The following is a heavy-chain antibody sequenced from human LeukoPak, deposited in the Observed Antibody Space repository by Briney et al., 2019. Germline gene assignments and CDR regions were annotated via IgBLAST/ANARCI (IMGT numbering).Heavy chain of an antibody. CDR3: ARESSGWYGTWFDP. J-gene: IGHJ5*02. CDR1: GFTFSTYW. V-gene: IGHV3-7*01. CDR2: INQDGSDK. D-gene: IGHD6-19*01. Sequence: GGSLTLSCAASGFTFSTYWMSWVRQAPGKGLEWVANINQDGSDKYYVDSVKGRFTISRDNAKNSLYLQMNSLRAEDTAVYYCARESSGWYGTWFDPWGQGTLVTVSS.